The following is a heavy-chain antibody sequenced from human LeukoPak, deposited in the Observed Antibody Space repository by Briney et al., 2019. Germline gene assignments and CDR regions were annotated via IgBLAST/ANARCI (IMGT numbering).Heavy chain of an antibody. J-gene: IGHJ4*02. V-gene: IGHV1-69*04. D-gene: IGHD5-18*01. Sequence: ASVKVSCKASGGTFSSYAISWVRQAPGQGLEWMGRIIPILGIANYAQKFQGRVTITADKSTSIAHMELSSLRSEDTAVYYCARDGARELWPTPVCDWGQGTLVTVSS. CDR2: IIPILGIA. CDR1: GGTFSSYA. CDR3: ARDGARELWPTPVCD.